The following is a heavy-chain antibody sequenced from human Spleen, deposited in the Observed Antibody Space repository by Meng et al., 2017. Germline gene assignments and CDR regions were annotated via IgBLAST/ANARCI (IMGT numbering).Heavy chain of an antibody. Sequence: SETLSPTCAVSGASISSDNWWSWVRQPPGKGLEWIGEIYHSGSTNYNPSLKSRITIPVDTSKNQFSLQLTFVTAADTAVYYCAGGYSYAYGYWGQGTLVTVSS. CDR2: IYHSGST. D-gene: IGHD5-18*01. V-gene: IGHV4-4*02. J-gene: IGHJ4*02. CDR3: AGGYSYAYGY. CDR1: GASISSDNW.